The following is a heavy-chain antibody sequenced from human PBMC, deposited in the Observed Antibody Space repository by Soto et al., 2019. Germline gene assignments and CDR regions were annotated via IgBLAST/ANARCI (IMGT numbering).Heavy chain of an antibody. CDR1: GGTFSSYA. CDR3: ARDPKVTISNPLRTKNWFAP. J-gene: IGHJ5*02. Sequence: ASVKVSCNASGGTFSSYAISWVRQAPGKGLEWMGGIIHIFGTANYAQKFQGRVTITADESTSTANTEMSRLRTDDTAVYHCARDPKVTISNPLRTKNWFAPWGQATLVTAAS. V-gene: IGHV1-69*13. D-gene: IGHD3-9*01. CDR2: IIHIFGTA.